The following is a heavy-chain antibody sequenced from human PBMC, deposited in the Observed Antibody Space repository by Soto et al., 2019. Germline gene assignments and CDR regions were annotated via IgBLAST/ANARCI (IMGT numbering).Heavy chain of an antibody. D-gene: IGHD1-1*01. CDR1: GGSISSYY. J-gene: IGHJ5*02. CDR2: IYYSGST. Sequence: PSETLSLTCTVSGGSISSYYWSWIRQPPGRGLEWIGYIYYSGSTNYNPSLKSRVTISVDTSKNQFSLKLSSVTAADTAVYYCARQIQNWNDNWFDPWGQGTLVTVSS. CDR3: ARQIQNWNDNWFDP. V-gene: IGHV4-59*01.